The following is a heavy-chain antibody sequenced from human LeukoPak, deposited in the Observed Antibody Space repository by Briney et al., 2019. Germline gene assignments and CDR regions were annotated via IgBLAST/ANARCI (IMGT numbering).Heavy chain of an antibody. Sequence: SETLSPTCTVSGVSISPHYWGWIRQAPGKGLEFIGHIYYSGSTKFNPSLKSRVTLSDDTSKSQISLSLTSVTAADTAVYYCARGGVAAKYYFDFWGQGTLVTVSS. J-gene: IGHJ4*02. CDR1: GVSISPHY. CDR2: IYYSGST. D-gene: IGHD3-10*01. CDR3: ARGGVAAKYYFDF. V-gene: IGHV4-59*11.